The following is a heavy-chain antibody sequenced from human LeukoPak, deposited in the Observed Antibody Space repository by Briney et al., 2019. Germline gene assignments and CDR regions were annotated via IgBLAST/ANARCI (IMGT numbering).Heavy chain of an antibody. CDR1: GGTFSSYA. CDR2: IIPILGIA. V-gene: IGHV1-69*04. CDR3: ARGPSWENWFDP. Sequence: ASVKVSCKASGGTFSSYAISWVRQAPGQGLEWMGRIIPILGIANYAQKFQGRVTMTRNTSISTAYMELSSLRSEDTAVYYCARGPSWENWFDPWGQGTLVTVSS. D-gene: IGHD2-2*01. J-gene: IGHJ5*02.